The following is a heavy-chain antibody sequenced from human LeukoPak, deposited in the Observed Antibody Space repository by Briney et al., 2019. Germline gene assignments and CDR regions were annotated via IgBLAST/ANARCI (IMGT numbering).Heavy chain of an antibody. CDR1: GVXFGSXX. CDR2: XSAGSTTI. V-gene: IGHV3-48*01. CDR3: ARGGCSSTSCYYMDV. J-gene: IGHJ6*03. Sequence: ASGVXFGSXXXXXVXXXXXXXXEXXSYXSAGSTTIYYTDSVKGRFTISRDNAKNSLFLQMNSLRAEDTAVYYCARGGCSSTSCYYMDVWGEGTTVTVSS. D-gene: IGHD2-2*01.